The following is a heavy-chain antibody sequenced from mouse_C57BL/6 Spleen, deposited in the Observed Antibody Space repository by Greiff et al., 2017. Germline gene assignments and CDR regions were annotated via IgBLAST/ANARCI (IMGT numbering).Heavy chain of an antibody. V-gene: IGHV1-61*01. CDR3: AKGGDGYAMDY. J-gene: IGHJ4*01. CDR1: GYTFTSYW. Sequence: QVQLQQPGAELVRPGSSVKLSCKASGYTFTSYWMDWVKQRPGQGLEWIGNIYPSDSETHYNQKFKDKATLTVDKSSSTAYMQLSSLTSEDSAVYYCAKGGDGYAMDYWGQGTSVTVSS. CDR2: IYPSDSET.